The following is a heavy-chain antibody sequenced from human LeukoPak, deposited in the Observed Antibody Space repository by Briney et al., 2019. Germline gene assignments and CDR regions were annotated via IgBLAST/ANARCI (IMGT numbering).Heavy chain of an antibody. CDR3: ARHLSGSSWFDP. D-gene: IGHD1-26*01. Sequence: SQTLSLTCTVSCGSITSGEYYWTWIRQPPGKGLEWVAYMHYTGNTYYNLSLKSRLTISVDTYKNQFSLKLSFVTAADTAMYYCARHLSGSSWFDPWGQGTLVTVSS. CDR1: CGSITSGEYY. J-gene: IGHJ5*02. CDR2: MHYTGNT. V-gene: IGHV4-30-4*08.